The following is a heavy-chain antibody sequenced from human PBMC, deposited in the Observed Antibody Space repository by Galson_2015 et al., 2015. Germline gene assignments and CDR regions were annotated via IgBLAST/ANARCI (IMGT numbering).Heavy chain of an antibody. CDR2: IYSGGST. CDR1: GFTVSSNY. J-gene: IGHJ4*02. CDR3: ARDRLRYGGNIDYFDY. D-gene: IGHD4-23*01. V-gene: IGHV3-53*01. Sequence: SLRLSCAASGFTVSSNYMSWVRQAPGKGLEWVSVIYSGGSTYYADSVKGRFTISRDNSKNTLYLQMNSLRAEDTAVYYCARDRLRYGGNIDYFDYWGQGTLVTVSS.